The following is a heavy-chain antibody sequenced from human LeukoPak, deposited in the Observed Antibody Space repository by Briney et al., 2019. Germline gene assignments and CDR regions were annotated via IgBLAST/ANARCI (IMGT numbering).Heavy chain of an antibody. V-gene: IGHV3-30*04. CDR1: GFTFSSYA. CDR2: ISYDGSNK. CDR3: ARAPVPLYYYGSAEEVY. Sequence: PGRSLRLSCAASGFTFSSYAMHWVRQAPGKGLEWVAVISYDGSNKYYADSVKGRFTISRDNSKNTLYLQMNSLRAEDTAVYYCARAPVPLYYYGSAEEVYWGQGTLVTVSS. D-gene: IGHD3-10*01. J-gene: IGHJ4*02.